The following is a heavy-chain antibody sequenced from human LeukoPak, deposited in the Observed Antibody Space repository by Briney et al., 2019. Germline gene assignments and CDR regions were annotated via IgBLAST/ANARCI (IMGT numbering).Heavy chain of an antibody. CDR3: ARAPGVAVADYYFDY. Sequence: RGSLRLSCAASGFTFSTYWMHWVRQVPGKGLVWVSRMNSDGSTTNYADSVKGRFTISRDNAKNTLYLQMNSLRAEDTAVYYCARAPGVAVADYYFDYGGQGTLVTVSS. D-gene: IGHD6-19*01. V-gene: IGHV3-74*01. CDR1: GFTFSTYW. CDR2: MNSDGSTT. J-gene: IGHJ4*02.